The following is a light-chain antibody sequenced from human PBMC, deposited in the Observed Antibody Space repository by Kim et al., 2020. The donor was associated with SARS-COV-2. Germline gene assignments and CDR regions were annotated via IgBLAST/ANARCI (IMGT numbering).Light chain of an antibody. CDR1: TSNIGSNN. Sequence: GQSVTLSCSGSTSNIGSNNVNWYQLSPGAAPKLVVYSNDQRPSGVPDRFSGSKSGTSASLAISGLQSEDEAEYCCAAWDDSLSAYVFGVGTKVTVL. V-gene: IGLV1-44*01. CDR2: SND. J-gene: IGLJ1*01. CDR3: AAWDDSLSAYV.